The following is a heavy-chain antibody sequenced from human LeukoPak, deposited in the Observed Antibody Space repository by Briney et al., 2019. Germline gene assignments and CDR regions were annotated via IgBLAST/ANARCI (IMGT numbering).Heavy chain of an antibody. CDR1: RGSISSYY. Sequence: TSETLFLTCTVSRGSISSYYWSWIRQPPGKGLEWIGSIYYSGSTKYNPSLKSRVTISVDTSKNQFSLKVSSVTAADTAVYYCARLRGDDYINLVYDSWGEGTLVTVSS. V-gene: IGHV4-59*08. J-gene: IGHJ4*02. D-gene: IGHD4-11*01. CDR3: ARLRGDDYINLVYDS. CDR2: IYYSGST.